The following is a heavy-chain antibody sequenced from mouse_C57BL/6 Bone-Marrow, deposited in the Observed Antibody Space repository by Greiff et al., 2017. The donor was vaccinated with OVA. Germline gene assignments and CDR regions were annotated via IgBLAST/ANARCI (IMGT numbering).Heavy chain of an antibody. CDR3: ARSGYYYPLDY. Sequence: VQLQQSGAELARPGASVKLSCKASGYTFTSYGISWVKQRTGQGLEWIGEIYPRSGNNYYNEKFKGKATLTADKASSTAYMELRSLTSEDSAVYFCARSGYYYPLDYWGQGTSVTVSS. CDR2: IYPRSGNN. V-gene: IGHV1-81*01. CDR1: GYTFTSYG. D-gene: IGHD1-1*01. J-gene: IGHJ4*01.